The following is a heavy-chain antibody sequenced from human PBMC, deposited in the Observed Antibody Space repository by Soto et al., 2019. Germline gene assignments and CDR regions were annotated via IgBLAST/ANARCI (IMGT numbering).Heavy chain of an antibody. CDR3: ARSPNYYYYGFDV. CDR1: CGSVSSGDYF. CDR2: IYYSGST. D-gene: IGHD3-10*01. J-gene: IGHJ6*02. Sequence: SETLSLTCTVSCGSVSSGDYFWSWLRQSPGKRLEWIAYIYYSGSTNYNPSLKSRATISVDTSKSQVSLTLTSMTAADAALYYCARSPNYYYYGFDVWGQGTAVTVSS. V-gene: IGHV4-61*08.